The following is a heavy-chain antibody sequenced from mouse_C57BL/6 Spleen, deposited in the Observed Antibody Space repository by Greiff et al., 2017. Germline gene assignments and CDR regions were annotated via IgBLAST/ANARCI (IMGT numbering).Heavy chain of an antibody. Sequence: EVNVVESGGGLVQPGGSLSLSCAASGFTFTDYYMSWVRQPPGKALEWLGFIRNKANGYTTEYSASVKGRFTISRDNSQSILYLQMNALRAEDSATYYCARYNDYDVDYAMDYWGQGTSVTVSS. J-gene: IGHJ4*01. CDR3: ARYNDYDVDYAMDY. V-gene: IGHV7-3*01. D-gene: IGHD2-4*01. CDR2: IRNKANGYTT. CDR1: GFTFTDYY.